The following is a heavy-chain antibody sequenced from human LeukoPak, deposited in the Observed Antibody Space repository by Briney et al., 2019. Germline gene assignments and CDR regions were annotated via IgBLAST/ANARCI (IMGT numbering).Heavy chain of an antibody. CDR2: ISGSGGST. CDR1: GFTFNIYA. V-gene: IGHV3-23*01. D-gene: IGHD2-2*01. Sequence: GGSLRLSCAASGFTFNIYAMNWVRQAPGKGLEWVSGISGSGGSTYYADSVKGRFTISRDNSKNTLYLQMNSLRAEDTAVYYCANWPGICTSTSCRPEYYNYYGMDVWGQGTTVTVSS. J-gene: IGHJ6*02. CDR3: ANWPGICTSTSCRPEYYNYYGMDV.